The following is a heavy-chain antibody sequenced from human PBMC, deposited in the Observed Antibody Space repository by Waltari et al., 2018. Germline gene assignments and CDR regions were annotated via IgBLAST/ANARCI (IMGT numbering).Heavy chain of an antibody. CDR2: INPNSGGT. V-gene: IGHV1-2*06. D-gene: IGHD6-19*01. Sequence: QVQLVQSGAEVKKPGASVKVSCKASGYTFTSYYMHWVRQAPGQGLEWMGRINPNSGGTNYAQKLQGRVTMTRDTSISTAYMELSRLRSDDTAVYYCATIAVAGEFDYWGQGTLVTVSS. CDR3: ATIAVAGEFDY. J-gene: IGHJ4*02. CDR1: GYTFTSYY.